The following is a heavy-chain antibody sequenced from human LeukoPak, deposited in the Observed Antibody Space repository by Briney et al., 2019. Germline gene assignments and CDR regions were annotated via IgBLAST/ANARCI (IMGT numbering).Heavy chain of an antibody. Sequence: PGGSLRLSCAASGITFTSSSMTWVRQAPGKGLEWVSSISSSSSYIYFADSLKGRFTISRDNAKNSLYLQMNSLRAEDTAVYYCARGGASRPDFWGQGTMVTVSS. V-gene: IGHV3-21*01. J-gene: IGHJ3*01. CDR1: GITFTSSS. D-gene: IGHD1-26*01. CDR2: ISSSSSYI. CDR3: ARGGASRPDF.